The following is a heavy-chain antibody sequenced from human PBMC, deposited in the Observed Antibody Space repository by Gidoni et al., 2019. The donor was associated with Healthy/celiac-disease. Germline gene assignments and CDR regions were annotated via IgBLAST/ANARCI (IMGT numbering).Heavy chain of an antibody. CDR1: GGSISSSSYY. D-gene: IGHD6-13*01. Sequence: QLQLQESGPGLVKPSETLSLTCTVSGGSISSSSYYWGWLRQPPGKGLEWIGSIYYSGSTYYNPSLKSRVTISVDTSKNQFSLKLSSVTAADTAVYYCARGFIAAAGGFDYWGQGTLVTVSS. V-gene: IGHV4-39*07. CDR2: IYYSGST. J-gene: IGHJ4*02. CDR3: ARGFIAAAGGFDY.